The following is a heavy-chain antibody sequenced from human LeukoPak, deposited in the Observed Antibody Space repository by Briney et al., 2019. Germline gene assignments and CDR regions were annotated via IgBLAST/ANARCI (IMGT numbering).Heavy chain of an antibody. V-gene: IGHV4-39*01. J-gene: IGHJ4*02. CDR1: GGSISSSSYY. Sequence: PSETLSLTCTVSGGSISSSSYYWGWIRQPPGKGLEWIGSIYCSGSTYYNPSLKSRVTISVDTSKNQFSLKLSSVTAADTAVYYCARLSSVIDYWGQGTLVTVSS. CDR2: IYCSGST. D-gene: IGHD6-6*01. CDR3: ARLSSVIDY.